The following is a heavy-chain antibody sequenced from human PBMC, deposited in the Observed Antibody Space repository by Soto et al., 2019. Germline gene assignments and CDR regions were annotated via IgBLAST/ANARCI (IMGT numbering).Heavy chain of an antibody. J-gene: IGHJ6*02. V-gene: IGHV4-59*01. CDR2: IYNSGST. Sequence: SETLSLTCTVSGGSISGYYWSWIRRPPGKGLEWIGYIYNSGSTHSNPSLQSRVTISVDTSKNQFSLKLSSVTAADTGIYYCARARITMVREVIKYNMDVWGQGTTVTVSS. CDR3: ARARITMVREVIKYNMDV. D-gene: IGHD3-10*01. CDR1: GGSISGYY.